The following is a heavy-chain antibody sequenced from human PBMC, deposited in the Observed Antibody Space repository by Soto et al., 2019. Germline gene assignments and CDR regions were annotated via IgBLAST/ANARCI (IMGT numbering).Heavy chain of an antibody. Sequence: EVQLVESGGGLVQPGGSLRLSCAASGFTFSSYRMNWVRQAPGKGLEWVSYISSSSSTIYYADSVKGPFTISSDNAKNSLYLQMNSLRDEDTAVYYCAITGRPYYDFWSGSFVDYCGQGTLVTVSS. J-gene: IGHJ4*02. D-gene: IGHD3-3*01. CDR1: GFTFSSYR. CDR3: AITGRPYYDFWSGSFVDY. CDR2: ISSSSSTI. V-gene: IGHV3-48*02.